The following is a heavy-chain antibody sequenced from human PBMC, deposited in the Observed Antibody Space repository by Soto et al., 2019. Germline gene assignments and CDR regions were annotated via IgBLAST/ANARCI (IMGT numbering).Heavy chain of an antibody. Sequence: ETLSLTCAVYGGSFSGYYWSWIRQPPGKGLEWIGEINHSGSTNYNPSLKSRVTISVDTSKNQFSLKLSSVTAADTAVYYCARGGGITGTTDYYYGMDVWGQGTTVTVSS. D-gene: IGHD1-7*01. CDR2: INHSGST. V-gene: IGHV4-34*01. J-gene: IGHJ6*02. CDR3: ARGGGITGTTDYYYGMDV. CDR1: GGSFSGYY.